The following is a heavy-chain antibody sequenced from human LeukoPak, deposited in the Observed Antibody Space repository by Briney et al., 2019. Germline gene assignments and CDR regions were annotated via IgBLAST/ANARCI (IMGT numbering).Heavy chain of an antibody. J-gene: IGHJ4*02. CDR2: INQDGSEK. CDR3: VRDAD. V-gene: IGHV3-7*01. Sequence: GGSLRLPCAASGFTFSRYWMSWVRQAPGKGLEWVANINQDGSEKYYVDSVKGRFTISRDDAKNSLYLQVNSLRLEDTAVYYCVRDADWGQGTLVTVSS. CDR1: GFTFSRYW.